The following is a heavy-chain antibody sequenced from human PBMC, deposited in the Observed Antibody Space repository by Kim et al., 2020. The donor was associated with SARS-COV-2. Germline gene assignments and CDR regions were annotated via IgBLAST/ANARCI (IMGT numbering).Heavy chain of an antibody. J-gene: IGHJ6*02. V-gene: IGHV4-34*01. Sequence: SETLSLTCAVYGGSFSGYYWSWIRQPPGKGLEWIGEINHSGSTNYNPSLKSRVTISVDTSKNQFSLKLSSVTAADTAVYYCARGWPGSMDVWGQGTTVTVSS. CDR2: INHSGST. CDR3: ARGWPGSMDV. CDR1: GGSFSGYY. D-gene: IGHD3-10*01.